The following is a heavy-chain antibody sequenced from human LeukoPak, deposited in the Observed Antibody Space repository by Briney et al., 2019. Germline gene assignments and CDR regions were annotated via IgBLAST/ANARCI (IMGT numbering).Heavy chain of an antibody. Sequence: GGSLRLSCVVSGFSLSAFWMSWVRQAPGKGLECVATIKYDGGEKYYVDSVKGRFTISRDNTKNSLFLQMNSLRAEDTATYYCARTNLFDCWGQGTLVTVSS. CDR3: ARTNLFDC. V-gene: IGHV3-7*03. CDR1: GFSLSAFW. CDR2: IKYDGGEK. J-gene: IGHJ4*02.